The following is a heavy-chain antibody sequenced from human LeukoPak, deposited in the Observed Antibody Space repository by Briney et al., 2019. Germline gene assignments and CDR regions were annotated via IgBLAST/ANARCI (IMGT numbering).Heavy chain of an antibody. Sequence: SVKVSCKASGGTFSSYAISWVRQAPGQGLEWMGGIIPIFGTANYAQKFQGRVTITTDESTSTAYVELSSLRSEDTAVYYCASQGGGQNCSSTSCYQYLGSPSPFDYWGQGTLVTVSS. CDR1: GGTFSSYA. J-gene: IGHJ4*02. CDR3: ASQGGGQNCSSTSCYQYLGSPSPFDY. D-gene: IGHD2-2*01. V-gene: IGHV1-69*05. CDR2: IIPIFGTA.